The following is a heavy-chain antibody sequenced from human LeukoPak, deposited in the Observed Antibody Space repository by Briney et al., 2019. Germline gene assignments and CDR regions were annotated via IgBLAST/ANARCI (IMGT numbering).Heavy chain of an antibody. V-gene: IGHV3-48*03. J-gene: IGHJ4*02. Sequence: GGSLRLSCAASGFTFSSYEMNWVRQAPGKGLEWVSYISGSGSVTYYADSVKGRFTISRDNVRNSVYLQMNSLKVGDTAVYYCARRFGTGGSTNWGQGTLVTVSS. CDR1: GFTFSSYE. D-gene: IGHD3-16*01. CDR2: ISGSGSVT. CDR3: ARRFGTGGSTN.